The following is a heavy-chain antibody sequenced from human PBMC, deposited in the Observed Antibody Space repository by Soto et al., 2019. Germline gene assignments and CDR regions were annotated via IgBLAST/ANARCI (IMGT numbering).Heavy chain of an antibody. V-gene: IGHV4-38-2*01. CDR3: ARGIVRYDFWSGYYYFDY. Sequence: SSETLSLTCAVSGYSISSGYYWGWIRQPPGKGLEWIGSIYHSGSTYYNPSLKSRVTISVDTSKNQFSLKLSSVTAADTAVYYCARGIVRYDFWSGYYYFDYWGQGTLVTVSS. CDR1: GYSISSGYY. CDR2: IYHSGST. D-gene: IGHD3-3*01. J-gene: IGHJ4*02.